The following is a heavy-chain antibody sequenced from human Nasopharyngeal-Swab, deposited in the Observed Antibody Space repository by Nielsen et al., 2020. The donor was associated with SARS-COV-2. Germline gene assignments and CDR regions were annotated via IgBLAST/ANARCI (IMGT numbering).Heavy chain of an antibody. J-gene: IGHJ4*02. CDR2: TYYRSQWYN. CDR1: GDSVSNNRPA. CDR3: ASFAQGSPSLY. Sequence: SQTPSLTCAISGDSVSNNRPAWSWIRQSPSRGLELLGRTYYRSQWYNDYAVSVRSRITISPDISKNQFSLHLNSVTPEDTAVYYCASFAQGSPSLYWGQGILVTVSS. V-gene: IGHV6-1*01.